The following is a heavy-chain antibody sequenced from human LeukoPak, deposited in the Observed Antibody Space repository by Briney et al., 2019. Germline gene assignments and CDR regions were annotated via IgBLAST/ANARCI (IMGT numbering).Heavy chain of an antibody. V-gene: IGHV3-48*03. Sequence: GGSLRLSCAASGFTFSSYEMNWVRQAPGKGLEWVSYISSSGSTIYYADSVKGRFTISRDNAKNSLYLQMNSLRAEDTAVYYCARDLSRFEENEGTTQSSFDPWGQGTLVTVSS. J-gene: IGHJ5*02. CDR2: ISSSGSTI. CDR3: ARDLSRFEENEGTTQSSFDP. CDR1: GFTFSSYE. D-gene: IGHD3-10*01.